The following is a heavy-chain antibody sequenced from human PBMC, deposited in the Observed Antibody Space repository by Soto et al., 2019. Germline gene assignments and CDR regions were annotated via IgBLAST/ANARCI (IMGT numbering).Heavy chain of an antibody. D-gene: IGHD5-12*01. CDR2: ISSSSSYI. J-gene: IGHJ4*02. V-gene: IGHV3-21*01. CDR1: GFTFSSYC. Sequence: PGGSLRLSCAASGFTFSSYCMNWVRQAPGKGLEWVSSISSSSSYIYYADSVKGRFTISRDNAKNSLYLQMNSLRAEDTAVYYCARDVMATTYYFDYWGQGILVTVSS. CDR3: ARDVMATTYYFDY.